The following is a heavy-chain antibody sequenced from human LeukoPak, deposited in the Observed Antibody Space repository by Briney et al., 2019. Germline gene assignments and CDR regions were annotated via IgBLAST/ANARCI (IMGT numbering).Heavy chain of an antibody. CDR1: GFTFSSYW. Sequence: PGGSLRLSCAASGFTFSSYWMHWVRQAPGKGLVWVSRINSDGSSTSYADSVKGRFTISRDNAKNTLYLQMNSLRAEDTAVYYCARENSGWYGAIDIWGQGTMLTVSS. CDR3: ARENSGWYGAIDI. V-gene: IGHV3-74*01. J-gene: IGHJ3*02. CDR2: INSDGSST. D-gene: IGHD6-13*01.